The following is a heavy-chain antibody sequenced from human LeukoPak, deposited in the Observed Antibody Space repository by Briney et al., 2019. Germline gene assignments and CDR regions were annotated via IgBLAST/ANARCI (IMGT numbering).Heavy chain of an antibody. J-gene: IGHJ6*03. CDR3: ARSVEGYCSGTSCYYYYYYMDV. Sequence: SETLSLTCTVSGVSISSYYRSWIRQPPGKGLEWIGDIYYSGSTNYNASLKSRVTISVDTSKNQFSLKLSSVTAADTAVYYCARSVEGYCSGTSCYYYYYYMDVWGKGTTVTVSS. CDR2: IYYSGST. V-gene: IGHV4-59*01. D-gene: IGHD2-15*01. CDR1: GVSISSYY.